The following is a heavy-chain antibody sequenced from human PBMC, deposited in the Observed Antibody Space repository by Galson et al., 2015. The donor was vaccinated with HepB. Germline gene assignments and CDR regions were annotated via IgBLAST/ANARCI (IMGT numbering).Heavy chain of an antibody. Sequence: SLTCAVYGGSFSGYYWSWIRQPPGKGLEWIGEINHSGSTNYNPSLKSRVTISVDTSKNQFSLKLSSVTAADTAVYYCARRYTFWSGYYKGNYFDYWGQGTLVTVSS. CDR3: ARRYTFWSGYYKGNYFDY. CDR2: INHSGST. D-gene: IGHD3-3*01. CDR1: GGSFSGYY. J-gene: IGHJ4*02. V-gene: IGHV4-34*01.